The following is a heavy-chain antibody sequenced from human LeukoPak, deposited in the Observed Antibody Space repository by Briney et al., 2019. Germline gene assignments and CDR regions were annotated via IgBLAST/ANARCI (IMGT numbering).Heavy chain of an antibody. CDR3: ARAGSGRSPDWFDP. CDR2: ISSSGSTI. Sequence: GGSLRLSCAASGFTFSSYEMNWVRQAPGRGLEWVSYISSSGSTIYYADSVKGRFTISRDNAKNSLYLQMNSLRAEDTAVYYCARAGSGRSPDWFDPWGQGTLVTVSS. V-gene: IGHV3-48*03. CDR1: GFTFSSYE. J-gene: IGHJ5*02. D-gene: IGHD1-26*01.